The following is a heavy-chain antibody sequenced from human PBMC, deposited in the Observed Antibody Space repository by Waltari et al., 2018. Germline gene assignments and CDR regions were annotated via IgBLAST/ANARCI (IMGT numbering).Heavy chain of an antibody. Sequence: QVQLVQSGAEVKKPGASVKVSCKASGYTFTGYYMHWVRQAPGQGLEWMGWINPNSGGTNHAQKFQGRVTMTRDTSISTAYMELSRLRSDDTAVYYCARDPVPERDYMDVWGKGTTVTVSS. CDR2: INPNSGGT. V-gene: IGHV1-2*02. CDR1: GYTFTGYY. D-gene: IGHD2-2*01. CDR3: ARDPVPERDYMDV. J-gene: IGHJ6*03.